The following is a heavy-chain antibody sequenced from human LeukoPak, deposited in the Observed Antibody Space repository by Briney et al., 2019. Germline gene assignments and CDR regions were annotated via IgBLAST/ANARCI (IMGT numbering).Heavy chain of an antibody. Sequence: GGSLRLSCAASGFTVSSNYMSWVRQAPGKGLEYVAGIDTNEDMTYYARSVKGRFTISRDNDKNTVYLQMDSLRPEDTAVYYCARDVKYYFGSGSYQWGQGALVTVSS. CDR3: ARDVKYYFGSGSYQ. CDR2: IDTNEDMT. V-gene: IGHV3-64*01. CDR1: GFTVSSNY. J-gene: IGHJ4*02. D-gene: IGHD3-10*01.